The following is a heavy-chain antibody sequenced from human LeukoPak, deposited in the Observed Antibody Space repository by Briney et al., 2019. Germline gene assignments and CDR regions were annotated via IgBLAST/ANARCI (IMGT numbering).Heavy chain of an antibody. J-gene: IGHJ4*02. Sequence: GRSLRLSCAASGFTFSSYAMHWVRQAPGKGLEWVAVISYDGSNKYYADSVKGRFTISRDNSKNTLYLQMNSLGAEDTAVYYCARGRGGYDDYWGQGTLVTVSS. CDR3: ARGRGGYDDY. CDR1: GFTFSSYA. V-gene: IGHV3-30-3*01. D-gene: IGHD5-12*01. CDR2: ISYDGSNK.